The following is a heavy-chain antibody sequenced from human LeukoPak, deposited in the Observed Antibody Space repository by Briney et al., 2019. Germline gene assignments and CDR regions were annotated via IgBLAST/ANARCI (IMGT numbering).Heavy chain of an antibody. CDR1: GFSFSNYW. V-gene: IGHV3-7*03. D-gene: IGHD1-26*01. CDR3: VREREGSNSEH. CDR2: IKTDGSET. Sequence: GGSLRLSCAASGFSFSNYWMGWVRQAPGKGLACVANIKTDGSETYYVDSVKGRFTISRDGSKNTLYLQLNSLRTEDTAIYYCVREREGSNSEHWGQGTLVTVSS. J-gene: IGHJ1*01.